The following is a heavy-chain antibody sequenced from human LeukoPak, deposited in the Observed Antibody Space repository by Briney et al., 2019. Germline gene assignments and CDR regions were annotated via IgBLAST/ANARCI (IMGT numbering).Heavy chain of an antibody. CDR1: GGTFSSST. CDR3: AACSGGSCYEGG. D-gene: IGHD2-15*01. J-gene: IGHJ4*02. V-gene: IGHV1-69*13. CDR2: IIPIFGTA. Sequence: SVKVSCKASGGTFSSSTISWVRQAPGQGLEWMGGIIPIFGTANYAQKFQGRVTITADESTSTAYMELSSLRSEDTAVYYCAACSGGSCYEGGWGQGTLVTVSS.